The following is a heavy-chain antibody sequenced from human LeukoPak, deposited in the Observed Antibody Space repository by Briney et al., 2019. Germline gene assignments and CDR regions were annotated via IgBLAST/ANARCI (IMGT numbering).Heavy chain of an antibody. V-gene: IGHV4-59*08. CDR1: GGSISSYC. D-gene: IGHD3-10*01. Sequence: SETLSLTCTVSGGSISSYCWSWIRQPPGRGLEWIGYIYYSGSTNYNPSLKSRVTISVDTSKNQFSLKLSSVTAADTAVYYCARHLYGSGSYIDYWGQGTLVTVSS. J-gene: IGHJ4*02. CDR2: IYYSGST. CDR3: ARHLYGSGSYIDY.